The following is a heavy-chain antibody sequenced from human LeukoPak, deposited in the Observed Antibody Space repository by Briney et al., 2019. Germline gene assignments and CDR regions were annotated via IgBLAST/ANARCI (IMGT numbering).Heavy chain of an antibody. V-gene: IGHV4-34*01. Sequence: TASETLSLTCAVYGGSFSGYYWSWTRQPPGKGLEWIGEINHSGSTNYNPSLKSRVTISVDTSKNQFSLKLSSVTAADTAVYYCARKSPRSLDYWGQGTLVTVSS. CDR1: GGSFSGYY. D-gene: IGHD5/OR15-5a*01. CDR3: ARKSPRSLDY. CDR2: INHSGST. J-gene: IGHJ4*02.